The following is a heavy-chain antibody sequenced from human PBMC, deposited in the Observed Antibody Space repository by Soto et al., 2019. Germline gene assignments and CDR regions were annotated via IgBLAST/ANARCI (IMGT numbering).Heavy chain of an antibody. CDR3: ATGHYYGSGSYFPLYYYYGMDV. V-gene: IGHV3-30-3*01. J-gene: IGHJ6*02. CDR2: ISYDGSNK. Sequence: QVQLVESGGGVVQPGRSLRLSCAVSGFTFSSYAMHWVRQAPGKGLEWVAVISYDGSNKYYADSVKGRFTISRDNSRDTLYLQMNSLRAEDTALYYCATGHYYGSGSYFPLYYYYGMDVWGQGTTVTVSS. CDR1: GFTFSSYA. D-gene: IGHD3-10*01.